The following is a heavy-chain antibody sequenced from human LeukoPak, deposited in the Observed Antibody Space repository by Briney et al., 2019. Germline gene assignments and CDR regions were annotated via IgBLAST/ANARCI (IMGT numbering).Heavy chain of an antibody. CDR3: ATCITMVRGVISVFDY. V-gene: IGHV5-51*01. CDR1: GYSFTSYW. D-gene: IGHD3-10*01. Sequence: GESLKISCKGSGYSFTSYWIGWVRQMPGKGLEWMGIIYPGDSDTRYSPSFQGQVTISADKSISTAYLQWSSLEASDTAMYYCATCITMVRGVISVFDYWGQGTLVTVSS. J-gene: IGHJ4*02. CDR2: IYPGDSDT.